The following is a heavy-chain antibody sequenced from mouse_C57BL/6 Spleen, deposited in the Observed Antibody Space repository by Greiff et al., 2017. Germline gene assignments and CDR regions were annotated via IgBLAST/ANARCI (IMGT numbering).Heavy chain of an antibody. J-gene: IGHJ3*01. CDR2: ISNGGGST. Sequence: EVQGVESGGGLVQPGGSLKLSCAASGFTFSDYYMYWVRQTPEKRLEWVAYISNGGGSTYYPDTVKGRFTLSRDNAKKTLYLQMSSLKSEDTAMYYCARRGYCGSDYAFAYWGQGTLVTVSA. D-gene: IGHD1-1*01. CDR1: GFTFSDYY. V-gene: IGHV5-12*01. CDR3: ARRGYCGSDYAFAY.